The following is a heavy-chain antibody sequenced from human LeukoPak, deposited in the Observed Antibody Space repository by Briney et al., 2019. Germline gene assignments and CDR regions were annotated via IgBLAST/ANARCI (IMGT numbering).Heavy chain of an antibody. CDR1: GGSISSGGYS. CDR3: ARVRGGGYYEYYFDY. CDR2: IYHSGGT. Sequence: PSETLSLTCAVSGGSISSGGYSWSWIRQPPGKGLEWIGYIYHSGGTYYNPSLKSRVTISVDRSKNQFSLKLSSVTAADTAVYYCARVRGGGYYEYYFDYWGQGTLVTVSS. D-gene: IGHD3-22*01. J-gene: IGHJ4*02. V-gene: IGHV4-30-2*01.